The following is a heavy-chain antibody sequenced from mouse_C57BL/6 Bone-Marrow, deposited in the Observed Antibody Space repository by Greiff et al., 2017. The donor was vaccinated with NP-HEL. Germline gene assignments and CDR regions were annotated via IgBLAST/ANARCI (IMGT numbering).Heavy chain of an antibody. D-gene: IGHD1-1*01. CDR2: IYPGGGYT. J-gene: IGHJ2*01. Sequence: QVQLQQSGAELVRPGTSVKMSCKASGYTFTNYWIGWAKQRPGHGLEWIGDIYPGGGYTNYNEKFKGKATLTADKSSSTAYMQFSSLISEDSAIYYCARSRNYYGSSYFDYWGQGTTLTVSS. CDR3: ARSRNYYGSSYFDY. V-gene: IGHV1-63*01. CDR1: GYTFTNYW.